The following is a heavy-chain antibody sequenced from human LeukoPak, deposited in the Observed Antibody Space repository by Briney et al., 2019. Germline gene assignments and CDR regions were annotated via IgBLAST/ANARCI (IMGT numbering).Heavy chain of an antibody. CDR1: GFTFSSYA. J-gene: IGHJ4*02. CDR2: ISGSGGST. Sequence: GGSLRLSCAASGFTFSSYAMSWVRQAPGKRLEWVSAISGSGGSTYYADSVKGRFTISRDNSKNTLYLQMNRLRAEDTAVYYCARGLRAAAGRKSLGGVSIDYWGQGTLVTVSS. V-gene: IGHV3-23*01. D-gene: IGHD6-13*01. CDR3: ARGLRAAAGRKSLGGVSIDY.